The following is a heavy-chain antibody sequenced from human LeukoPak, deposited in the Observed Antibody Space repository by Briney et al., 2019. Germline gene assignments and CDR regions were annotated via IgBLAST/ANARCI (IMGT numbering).Heavy chain of an antibody. V-gene: IGHV3-74*01. J-gene: IGHJ4*02. CDR1: GFTFSSYW. Sequence: GSLRLSCAASGFTFSSYWMHWVRQAPGKGLVWVSRINSDGSSTSYADSVKGRFTISRDNAKNTLYLQMNSLRAEDTAVYYCARGGHIVVVPAALDNWGQGTLVTVSS. CDR2: INSDGSST. D-gene: IGHD2-2*01. CDR3: ARGGHIVVVPAALDN.